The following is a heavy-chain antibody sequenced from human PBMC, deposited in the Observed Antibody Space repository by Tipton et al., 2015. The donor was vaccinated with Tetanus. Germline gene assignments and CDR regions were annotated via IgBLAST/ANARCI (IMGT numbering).Heavy chain of an antibody. Sequence: LSCTVSGDSISSYYWSWIRQPPGRGLEWIGHIFYSGNTDYNPSLKSRVTISVDTSRKQFSLRLSSVTAADTAVYYCARDQKSATLSHFFYGLDVWGQGTTVTVSS. D-gene: IGHD2-15*01. V-gene: IGHV4-59*01. CDR1: GDSISSYY. CDR3: ARDQKSATLSHFFYGLDV. J-gene: IGHJ6*02. CDR2: IFYSGNT.